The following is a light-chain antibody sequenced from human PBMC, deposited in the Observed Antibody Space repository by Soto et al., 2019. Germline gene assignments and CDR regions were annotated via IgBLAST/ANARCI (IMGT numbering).Light chain of an antibody. Sequence: DIQMTQSPSTLSGSVGDRVTITCRASQTISSWLAWYQQKPGKDPKLLIYNASTLKSGGPSRFSGSGSGTEFTLTISSLQPDDFATYYCQHYNSYSEAFGQGTKVELK. CDR3: QHYNSYSEA. J-gene: IGKJ1*01. CDR2: NAS. CDR1: QTISSW. V-gene: IGKV1-5*03.